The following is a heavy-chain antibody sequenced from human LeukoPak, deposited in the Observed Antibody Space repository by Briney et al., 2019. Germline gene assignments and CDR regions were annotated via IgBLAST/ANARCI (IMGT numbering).Heavy chain of an antibody. CDR3: ARDPPHYYDSSGPTTFDY. V-gene: IGHV1-2*06. CDR1: GYTFTGYY. D-gene: IGHD3-22*01. Sequence: ASVKVSCKASGYTFTGYYMHWVRQAPGQGLEWMGRINPNSGGTNYAQKFQGRVTMTRDTSISTAYMELSRLRSDDTAVYYCARDPPHYYDSSGPTTFDYWGQGTLVTVSS. CDR2: INPNSGGT. J-gene: IGHJ4*02.